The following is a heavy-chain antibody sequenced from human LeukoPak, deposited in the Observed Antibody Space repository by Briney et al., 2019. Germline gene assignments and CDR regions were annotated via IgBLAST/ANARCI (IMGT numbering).Heavy chain of an antibody. J-gene: IGHJ5*02. CDR2: RNPNSGNT. CDR3: ARADSSSWYLNWFDP. Sequence: ASVKVSCKASGYTFTSYDINWVRQATGQGLEWMGWRNPNSGNTGYAQKFQGRVTMTRNTSISTAYMELSSLRSEDTAVYYCARADSSSWYLNWFDPWGQGTLVTVSS. V-gene: IGHV1-8*01. D-gene: IGHD6-13*01. CDR1: GYTFTSYD.